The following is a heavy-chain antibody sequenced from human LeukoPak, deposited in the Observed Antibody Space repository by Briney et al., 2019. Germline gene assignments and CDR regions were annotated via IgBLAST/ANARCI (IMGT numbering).Heavy chain of an antibody. CDR2: ISYDGSNK. D-gene: IGHD3-9*01. J-gene: IGHJ4*02. CDR3: ATQRGRWLFPY. CDR1: GFTFSSYG. Sequence: GGSLRLSCAASGFTFSSYGMHWVRQAPGKGLVWVAVISYDGSNKYYADSVKGRFTISRDNSKNTLYLQMNSLRAEDTAVYYCATQRGRWLFPYWGQGTLVTVSS. V-gene: IGHV3-30*03.